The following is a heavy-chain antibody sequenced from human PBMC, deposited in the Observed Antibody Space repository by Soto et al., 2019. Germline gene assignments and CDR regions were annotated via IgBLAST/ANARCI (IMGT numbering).Heavy chain of an antibody. CDR1: GGSFSGYY. CDR3: ARGPPITIFGVVSPLRYYYYMDV. V-gene: IGHV4-34*01. Sequence: PSETLSLTCAVYGGSFSGYYWSWIRQPPGKGLEWFGEINHSGSTNYNPSLKSRVTISVDTSKNQFSLKLSSVTAADTAVYYCARGPPITIFGVVSPLRYYYYMDVWGKGTTVTVSS. D-gene: IGHD3-3*01. CDR2: INHSGST. J-gene: IGHJ6*03.